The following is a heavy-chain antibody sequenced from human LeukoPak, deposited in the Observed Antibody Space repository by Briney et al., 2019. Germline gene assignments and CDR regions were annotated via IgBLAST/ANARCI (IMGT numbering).Heavy chain of an antibody. CDR3: ARASLYYDFWSGYLRPGHWFDP. V-gene: IGHV1-8*01. CDR1: GYTFTSYD. CDR2: MNPNSGNT. Sequence: EASVKVSCKASGYTFTSYDINWVRQATGQGLEWMGWMNPNSGNTGYAQKFQGRVTMTRNTSISTAYMELSGLRSEDTAVYYCARASLYYDFWSGYLRPGHWFDPWGQGTLVTVSS. D-gene: IGHD3-3*01. J-gene: IGHJ5*02.